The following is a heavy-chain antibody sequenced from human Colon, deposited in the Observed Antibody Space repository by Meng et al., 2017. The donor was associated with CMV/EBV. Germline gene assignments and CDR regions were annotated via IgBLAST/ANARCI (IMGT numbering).Heavy chain of an antibody. D-gene: IGHD6-6*01. CDR1: GYTFTSYD. CDR3: ARAIRRLSSSSSGTLYYFDY. Sequence: ASVKVSCKASGYTFTSYDINWVRQATGQGLEWMGWMNPNSGNTGYAQKFQGRVTITRNTSISTAYMELSSLRSEDTAVYYCARAIRRLSSSSSGTLYYFDYWGQGTLVTVSS. J-gene: IGHJ4*02. CDR2: MNPNSGNT. V-gene: IGHV1-8*03.